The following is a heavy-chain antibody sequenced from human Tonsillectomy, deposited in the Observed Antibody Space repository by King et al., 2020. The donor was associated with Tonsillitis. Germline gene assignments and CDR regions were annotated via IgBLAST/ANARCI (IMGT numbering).Heavy chain of an antibody. CDR2: IYHSGST. D-gene: IGHD2-15*01. CDR1: GGSISSSNW. V-gene: IGHV4-4*02. Sequence: QLQESGPGLVKPSGTLSLTFAVSGGSISSSNWWSWVRQPPGKGLEWIGEIYHSGSTNYNPSLKSRVTISVDKSKNQFSLKLSSVTAADTAVYYCAGAWTVGGYSLFDYWGQGTLVTVSS. J-gene: IGHJ4*02. CDR3: AGAWTVGGYSLFDY.